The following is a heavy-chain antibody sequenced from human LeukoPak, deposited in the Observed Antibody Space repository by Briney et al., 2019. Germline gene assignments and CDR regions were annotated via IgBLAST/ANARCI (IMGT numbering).Heavy chain of an antibody. CDR3: ARAGPPDIASCGGDCYSGGMDV. V-gene: IGHV4-61*02. J-gene: IGHJ6*02. D-gene: IGHD2-21*02. CDR1: GGSISSGSYY. CDR2: IYTSGST. Sequence: NSSETLSLTCTVAGGSISSGSYYWSWIRQPAGKGLEWIGRIYTSGSTNYNPSLKSRVTISVDTSKNQFSLKLSSVTAADTAVYYRARAGPPDIASCGGDCYSGGMDVWGQGTTVTVSS.